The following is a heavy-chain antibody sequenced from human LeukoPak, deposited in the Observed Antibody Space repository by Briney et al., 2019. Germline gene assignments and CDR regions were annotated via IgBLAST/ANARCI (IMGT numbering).Heavy chain of an antibody. V-gene: IGHV1-18*01. CDR3: ARPIFSGSLDAFDI. D-gene: IGHD1-26*01. Sequence: ASVKVSCKASGYTFTSYGISWVRQAPGQGLEWMGWISAYNGNTNYAQKLQGRVAMTTDTSTSTAYMELRSLRSDDTAVYYCARPIFSGSLDAFDIWGQGTMVTVSS. CDR1: GYTFTSYG. CDR2: ISAYNGNT. J-gene: IGHJ3*02.